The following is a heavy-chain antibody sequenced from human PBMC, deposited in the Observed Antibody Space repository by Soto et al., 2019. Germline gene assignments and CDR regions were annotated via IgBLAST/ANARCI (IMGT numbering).Heavy chain of an antibody. D-gene: IGHD7-27*01. J-gene: IGHJ4*02. CDR1: GYTFSSYP. CDR2: ISSNGGST. V-gene: IGHV3-64D*08. CDR3: TRANWYSEY. Sequence: XXSLNLACSASGYTFSSYPMRWVRQAPGKGLEYVSTISSNGGSTYDADSVKGRFTISRDNSKNTLYLQMSSLRAADTATYYCTRANWYSEYWGQGTLVTVSS.